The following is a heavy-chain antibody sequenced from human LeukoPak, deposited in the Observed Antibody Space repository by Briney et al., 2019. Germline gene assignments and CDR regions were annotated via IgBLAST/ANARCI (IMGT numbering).Heavy chain of an antibody. J-gene: IGHJ3*02. CDR3: ARERSRYCSSTSCYYPHAFDI. CDR1: GFTFSDYY. CDR2: ISSSGSTI. D-gene: IGHD2-2*01. Sequence: GGSLRLSCAASGFTFSDYYMSWIRQAPGKGLEWVSYISSSGSTIYYADSVKGRFTISRDNAKNSLYLQMNSLRAEDTAVYYCARERSRYCSSTSCYYPHAFDIWGQGTMVTVSS. V-gene: IGHV3-11*01.